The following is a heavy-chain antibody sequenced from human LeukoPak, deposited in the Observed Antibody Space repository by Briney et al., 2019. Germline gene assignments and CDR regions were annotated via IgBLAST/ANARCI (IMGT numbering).Heavy chain of an antibody. Sequence: GASVKVSCKVSGYTLTELSMHWVRQAPGKGLEWMGGFDPEDGETIYTQKFRGRVTMTEDTSTDTAYMEVSSLRSEDTAVYYCARERGYYYDSSGYPHDYWGQGTLVTVSS. J-gene: IGHJ4*02. CDR3: ARERGYYYDSSGYPHDY. CDR2: FDPEDGET. CDR1: GYTLTELS. D-gene: IGHD3-22*01. V-gene: IGHV1-24*01.